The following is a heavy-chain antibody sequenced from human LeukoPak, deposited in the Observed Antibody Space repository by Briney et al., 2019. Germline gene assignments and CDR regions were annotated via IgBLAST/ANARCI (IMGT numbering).Heavy chain of an antibody. V-gene: IGHV3-73*01. CDR2: IRSKANSYAT. Sequence: GGSLKLSCAASGFTFSGSAMHWVRQASGKGLEWVGRIRSKANSYATAYAASVKGRLTISRDDSKNTAYLQMNSLKTEDTAVYYCTFSTYYYDSSGYPPFDYWGQGTLVTVSS. J-gene: IGHJ4*02. D-gene: IGHD3-22*01. CDR3: TFSTYYYDSSGYPPFDY. CDR1: GFTFSGSA.